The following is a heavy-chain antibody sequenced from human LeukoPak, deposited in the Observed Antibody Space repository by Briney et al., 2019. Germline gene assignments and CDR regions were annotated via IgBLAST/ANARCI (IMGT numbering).Heavy chain of an antibody. Sequence: PGGSLRLSCAASGFTFSSSAMSWVRQAPGKGLEWVSAISYIGDKMYYADSVKGRFTISRDNSKNTLYLQMNSLRAEDTAVYYCAKDPLRITMIVVDYWGQGTLVTVSS. CDR2: ISYIGDKM. CDR3: AKDPLRITMIVVDY. V-gene: IGHV3-23*01. J-gene: IGHJ4*02. CDR1: GFTFSSSA. D-gene: IGHD3-22*01.